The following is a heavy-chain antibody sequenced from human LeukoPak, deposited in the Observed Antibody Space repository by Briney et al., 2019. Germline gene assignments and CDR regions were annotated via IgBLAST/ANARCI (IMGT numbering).Heavy chain of an antibody. CDR3: ASRYSSGWVAFDI. CDR1: GFTVSTNY. CDR2: IYSGGRN. J-gene: IGHJ3*02. Sequence: AGSLRLSCAASGFTVSTNYMSWVRQAPGQGLEWVSVIYSGGRNYYADFVKGGLTISNDNSTNTLNLQVNMLRAEDTAVYYCASRYSSGWVAFDIWGQGTMVTVSS. D-gene: IGHD6-19*01. V-gene: IGHV3-53*01.